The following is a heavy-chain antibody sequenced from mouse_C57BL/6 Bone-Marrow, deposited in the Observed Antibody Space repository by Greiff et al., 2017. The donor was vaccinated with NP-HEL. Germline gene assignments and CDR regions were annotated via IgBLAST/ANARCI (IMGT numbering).Heavy chain of an antibody. CDR1: GYTFTSYG. J-gene: IGHJ4*01. CDR3: ARGPYYYAMDY. V-gene: IGHV1-81*01. CDR2: IYPRSGNT. Sequence: VQLKESGAELARPGASVKLSCKASGYTFTSYGISWVKQRTGQGLEWIGEIYPRSGNTYYNEKFKGKATLTADKSSSTAYMELRSLTSEDSAVYFCARGPYYYAMDYWGQGTSVTVSS.